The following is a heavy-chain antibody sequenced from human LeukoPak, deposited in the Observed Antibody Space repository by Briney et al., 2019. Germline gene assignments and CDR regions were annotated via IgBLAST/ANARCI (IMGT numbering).Heavy chain of an antibody. D-gene: IGHD2-2*01. CDR1: GGTFSSYA. CDR2: ISAYNGNT. Sequence: ASVKVSCKASGGTFSSYAISWVRQAPGQGLEWMGWISAYNGNTNYAQKLQGRVTMTTDTSTSTAYMELRSLRSDDTAVYYCARMVSDIVVVPAAKNYFDYWGQGTLVTVS. V-gene: IGHV1-18*01. CDR3: ARMVSDIVVVPAAKNYFDY. J-gene: IGHJ4*02.